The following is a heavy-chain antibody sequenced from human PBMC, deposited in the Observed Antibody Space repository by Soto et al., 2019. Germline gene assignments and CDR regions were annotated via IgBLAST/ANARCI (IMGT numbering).Heavy chain of an antibody. Sequence: PLSLTCTVSGGSISSGGYYWSWIRQHPGKGLEWIGYIYYSGSTYYNPSLKSRVTISVDTSKNQFSLKLSSVTAADTAVYYCAGLTGIAVAGPTGYYYYGMDVWGQGTTVTVSS. CDR1: GGSISSGGYY. J-gene: IGHJ6*02. V-gene: IGHV4-31*03. CDR2: IYYSGST. CDR3: AGLTGIAVAGPTGYYYYGMDV. D-gene: IGHD6-19*01.